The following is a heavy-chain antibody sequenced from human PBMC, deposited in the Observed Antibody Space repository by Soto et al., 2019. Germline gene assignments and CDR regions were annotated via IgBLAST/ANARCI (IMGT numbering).Heavy chain of an antibody. CDR2: VKSKLDGGTS. J-gene: IGHJ4*02. CDR1: NFTFNNAW. CDR3: TSLTDYGGY. Sequence: EVQLVQSGGGLVKPGGSLRLSCAASNFTFNNAWMNWVRQAPGKGLEWVGRVKSKLDGGTSDYAAPVKGRFRISRDDSTNTVFLQMNSLKTEDTAIYYCTSLTDYGGYCGPGTQVTVSS. V-gene: IGHV3-15*07.